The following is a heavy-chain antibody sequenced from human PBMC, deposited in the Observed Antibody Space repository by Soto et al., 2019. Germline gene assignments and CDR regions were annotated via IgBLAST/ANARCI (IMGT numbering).Heavy chain of an antibody. V-gene: IGHV4-30-2*01. J-gene: IGHJ4*02. Sequence: SETLSLTCAVSGGSISSGGYSWSWLRQPPGKGLEWIGYIFHSGSTYYNPSLKSRVTISVDTSKNQFSLTLNSVTAADTAVYYCARHPAAAGRQRAFDYWGQGTLVTVSS. CDR3: ARHPAAAGRQRAFDY. D-gene: IGHD6-13*01. CDR2: IFHSGST. CDR1: GGSISSGGYS.